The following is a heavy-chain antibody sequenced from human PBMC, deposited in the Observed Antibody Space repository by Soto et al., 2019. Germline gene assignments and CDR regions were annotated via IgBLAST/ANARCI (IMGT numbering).Heavy chain of an antibody. CDR1: GGSISSGDYY. Sequence: LSLTCTVSGGSISSGDYYWSWIRQPPGKGLEWIGYIYYSGSTYYNPSLKSRVTISVDTSKNQFSLKLSSVTAADTAVYYCARDGVDGSGSYYVDYWGQGTLVTVSS. CDR3: ARDGVDGSGSYYVDY. CDR2: IYYSGST. V-gene: IGHV4-30-4*01. J-gene: IGHJ4*02. D-gene: IGHD3-10*01.